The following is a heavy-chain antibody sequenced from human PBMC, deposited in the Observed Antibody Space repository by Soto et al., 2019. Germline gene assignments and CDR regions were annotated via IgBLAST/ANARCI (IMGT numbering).Heavy chain of an antibody. V-gene: IGHV4-59*01. Sequence: SETLSLTCTVSGGSISSYYWSWIRQPPGKGLEWIGYIYYSGSTNYNPSLKSRVTISVDTSKNQFSLKLSSVTAADTAVYYCARRVSTYYYGSGDYYFDYWGQGTLVTVSS. D-gene: IGHD3-10*01. CDR3: ARRVSTYYYGSGDYYFDY. J-gene: IGHJ4*02. CDR2: IYYSGST. CDR1: GGSISSYY.